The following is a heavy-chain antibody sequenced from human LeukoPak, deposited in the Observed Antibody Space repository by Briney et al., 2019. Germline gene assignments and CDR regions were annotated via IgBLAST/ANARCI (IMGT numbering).Heavy chain of an antibody. CDR2: IRHDGSNK. D-gene: IGHD2-2*02. J-gene: IGHJ4*02. Sequence: GGSLRLSCVASGFRFSSHGMHWVRQAPGKGLEWVAFIRHDGSNKYYADSVKGRFTISRDNSKNTLYLQMNSLRAEDTAIYYCARASRLGGGYCSTTSCYIYDYWGQGTLVTVSS. CDR1: GFRFSSHG. CDR3: ARASRLGGGYCSTTSCYIYDY. V-gene: IGHV3-30*02.